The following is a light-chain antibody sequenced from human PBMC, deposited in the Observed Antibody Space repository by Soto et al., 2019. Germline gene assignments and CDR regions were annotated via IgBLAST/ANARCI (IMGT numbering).Light chain of an antibody. CDR1: SSDVGGYNY. Sequence: QSVLAQPRSVSGSPGQSVTIPCTGTSSDVGGYNYVSWYQRHAGKGPKLIIYDVSERPSGVPDRFSASKSGNTASLTLSGLEAEDEADYYCSSYAGNYVYGFGSGTKVTVL. V-gene: IGLV2-11*01. CDR2: DVS. J-gene: IGLJ1*01. CDR3: SSYAGNYVYG.